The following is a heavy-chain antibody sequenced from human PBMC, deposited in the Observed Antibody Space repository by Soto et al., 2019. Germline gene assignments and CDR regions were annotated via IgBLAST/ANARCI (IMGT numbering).Heavy chain of an antibody. J-gene: IGHJ4*02. D-gene: IGHD5-12*01. CDR2: IAYTGIT. Sequence: QVHLQESGPGLLKPSETLSLTCGVSGGPIRSYYLSWVRQAPGKGLEWIAYIAYTGITGYNPALRSRVTISGGTSQNLFSLKMTSVTAADTGVYYCAREGFSGYEALDYWGQGILVTVSS. CDR3: AREGFSGYEALDY. CDR1: GGPIRSYY. V-gene: IGHV4-59*01.